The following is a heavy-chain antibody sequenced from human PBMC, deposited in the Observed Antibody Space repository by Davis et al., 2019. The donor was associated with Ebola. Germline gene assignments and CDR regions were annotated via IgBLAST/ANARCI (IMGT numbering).Heavy chain of an antibody. V-gene: IGHV1-24*01. D-gene: IGHD2-21*01. J-gene: IGHJ4*02. CDR3: ARGGVAYSDLDY. CDR1: EYTLAELA. CDR2: FDPEDGEA. Sequence: ASVKVSCKVSEYTLAELAIHWVRQTPGKGLEWMGSFDPEDGEAIYAQKFQGRVTMTRENSMSTAYMELSSLRSEDTAVYFCARGGVAYSDLDYWGQGTLVAVSS.